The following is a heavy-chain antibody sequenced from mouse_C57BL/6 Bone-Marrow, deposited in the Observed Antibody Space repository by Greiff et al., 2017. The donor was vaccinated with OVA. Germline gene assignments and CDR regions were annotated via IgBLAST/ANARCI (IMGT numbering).Heavy chain of an antibody. D-gene: IGHD1-1*01. CDR1: GFTFSSYA. V-gene: IGHV5-4*01. CDR3: ARDPTVVAPFAY. CDR2: ISDGGSYT. Sequence: EVHLVESGGGLVKPGGSLKLSCAASGFTFSSYAMSWVRQTPEKRLEWVATISDGGSYTYYPDNVKGRFTISRDNAKNNLYLQMSHLKSEDTAMYYCARDPTVVAPFAYWGQGTLVTVSA. J-gene: IGHJ3*01.